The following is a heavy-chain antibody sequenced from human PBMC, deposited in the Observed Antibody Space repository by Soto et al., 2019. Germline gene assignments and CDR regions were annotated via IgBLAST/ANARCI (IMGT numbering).Heavy chain of an antibody. CDR1: GYTFTGYA. CDR2: INAGNGNT. V-gene: IGHV1-3*01. CDR3: ARAVAVAADFDY. J-gene: IGHJ4*02. Sequence: ASVKVSCKASGYTFTGYAMHWVRQAPGQRLEWMGWINAGNGNTKYSQKFQGRVTITRDTSASTAYMELSSLRSDDTAVYYCARAVAVAADFDYWGQGTLVTASS. D-gene: IGHD6-19*01.